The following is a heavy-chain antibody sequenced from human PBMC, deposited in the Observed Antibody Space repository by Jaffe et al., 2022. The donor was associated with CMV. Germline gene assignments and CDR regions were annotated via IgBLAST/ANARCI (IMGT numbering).Heavy chain of an antibody. CDR3: AHKGGYSYSNWYFDL. V-gene: IGHV2-5*01. J-gene: IGHJ2*01. CDR2: IYWNDDK. Sequence: QITLKESGPTLVKPTQTLTLTCTFSGFSLSTSGVGVGWIRQPPGKALEWLALIYWNDDKRYSPSLKSRLTITKDTSKNQVVLTMTNMDPVDTATYYCAHKGGYSYSNWYFDLWGRGTLVTVSS. CDR1: GFSLSTSGVG. D-gene: IGHD5-18*01.